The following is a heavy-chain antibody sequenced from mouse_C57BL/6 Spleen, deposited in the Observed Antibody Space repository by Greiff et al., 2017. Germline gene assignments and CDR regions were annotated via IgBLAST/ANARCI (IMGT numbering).Heavy chain of an antibody. J-gene: IGHJ4*01. CDR2: IHPNSGST. D-gene: IGHD2-3*01. Sequence: QVQLQQSGAELVKPGASVKLSCKASGYTFTSYWMHWVQQRPGQGLEWIGMIHPNSGSTNYNEKFKSKATLTVDKSSSTAYMQHSSLTPENSAVYYDAKGSYDGECDRFYYAMDYWGQGTSVTVSS. V-gene: IGHV1-64*01. CDR1: GYTFTSYW. CDR3: AKGSYDGECDRFYYAMDY.